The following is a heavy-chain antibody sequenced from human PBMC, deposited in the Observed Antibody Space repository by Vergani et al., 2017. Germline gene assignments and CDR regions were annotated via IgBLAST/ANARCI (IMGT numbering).Heavy chain of an antibody. CDR2: ISSSSSTI. V-gene: IGHV3-48*01. CDR1: GFTFSSYS. J-gene: IGHJ4*02. CDR3: ARDRLDYYDSSGYYY. Sequence: EVQLVESGGGLVQPGGSLRLSCAASGFTFSSYSMNWVRQAPGKGLEWVSYISSSSSTIYYADSVKGRFTISRDNAKNSLYLQMNSLRAEDTAVYYCARDRLDYYDSSGYYYWGQGTLVTVSS. D-gene: IGHD3-22*01.